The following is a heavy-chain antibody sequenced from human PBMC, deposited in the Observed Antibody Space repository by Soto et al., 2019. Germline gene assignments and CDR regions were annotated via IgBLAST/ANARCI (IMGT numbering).Heavy chain of an antibody. V-gene: IGHV3-23*01. Sequence: GESLKISCAASGFTFSSYAMSWVRQAPGKGLEWVSAISGSGGSTYYADSVKGRFTISRDNSKNTLYLQMNSLRAEDTAVYYCAKGSYAAEHYYYGMDVWGQGTTVTVSS. D-gene: IGHD2-2*01. CDR2: ISGSGGST. CDR1: GFTFSSYA. CDR3: AKGSYAAEHYYYGMDV. J-gene: IGHJ6*02.